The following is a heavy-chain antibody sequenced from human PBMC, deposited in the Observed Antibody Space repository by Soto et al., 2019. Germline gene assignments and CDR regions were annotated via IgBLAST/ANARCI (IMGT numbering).Heavy chain of an antibody. V-gene: IGHV3-23*03. D-gene: IGHD3-3*01. CDR3: AKSGYQVGWFDP. CDR1: GFTFSSYA. CDR2: IYSGVST. Sequence: PGGSLRLSCAASGFTFSSYAMSWVRQAPGKGLEWVSVIYSGVSTYYADSVKGRFTISRDNSKNTLYLQMNSLRAEDTAVYYCAKSGYQVGWFDPWGQGTLVTVSS. J-gene: IGHJ5*02.